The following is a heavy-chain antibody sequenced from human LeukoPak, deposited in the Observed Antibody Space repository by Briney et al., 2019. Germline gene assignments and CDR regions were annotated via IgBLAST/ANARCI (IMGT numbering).Heavy chain of an antibody. CDR2: IHSGGTT. J-gene: IGHJ6*02. V-gene: IGHV3-53*05. CDR1: GFTVSNNY. D-gene: IGHD6-13*01. CDR3: ARPKRAAGTFYYGMDV. Sequence: TGGSLRLSCAASGFTVSNNYMNWVRQGPGKGLEWVSVIHSGGTTYYADSVKGRFTISRDTSKNTLYLQMNSLRAEDTAVYYCARPKRAAGTFYYGMDVWGQGTTVTVSS.